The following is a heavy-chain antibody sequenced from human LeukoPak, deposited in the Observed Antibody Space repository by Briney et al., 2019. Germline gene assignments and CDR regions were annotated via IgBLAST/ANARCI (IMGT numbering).Heavy chain of an antibody. V-gene: IGHV4-39*02. D-gene: IGHD3-10*01. J-gene: IGHJ5*02. CDR1: GVSISSSSYY. CDR3: ARESEWFGEFLNWFDP. Sequence: PSETLSLTCTVSGVSISSSSYYWGWIRQPPGKGLELIGSIYYSGSTYYNPSLKSRVTISVDTSKNQFSLKLSSVTAADTAVYYCARESEWFGEFLNWFDPWGQGTLVTVSS. CDR2: IYYSGST.